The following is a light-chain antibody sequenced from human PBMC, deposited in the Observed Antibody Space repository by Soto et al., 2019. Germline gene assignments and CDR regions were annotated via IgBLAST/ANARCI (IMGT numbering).Light chain of an antibody. CDR3: AAWDDSLNGWV. CDR1: RSNIESNT. Sequence: QSVLTQPPSASRTPGQRVTISCSGSRSNIESNTVNWYQQLPGTAPKLLIFNNNQWPSGVPDRFSGSKSGTSASLAISGLQSGDEADYYCAAWDDSLNGWVFGGGTKLTVL. J-gene: IGLJ3*02. CDR2: NNN. V-gene: IGLV1-44*01.